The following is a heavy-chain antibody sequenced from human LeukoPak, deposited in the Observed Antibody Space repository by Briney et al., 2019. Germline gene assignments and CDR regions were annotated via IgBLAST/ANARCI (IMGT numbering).Heavy chain of an antibody. CDR3: AGAYYGSGETLDY. V-gene: IGHV1-69*04. D-gene: IGHD3-10*01. CDR2: IIPILGIA. Sequence: VASVKVSCKASGGTFSSYAISWVRQAPGQGPEWMGRIIPILGIANYAQKFQGGVTITADKSTSTAYMELSSLRSEDTAVYYCAGAYYGSGETLDYWGQGTLVTVSS. J-gene: IGHJ4*02. CDR1: GGTFSSYA.